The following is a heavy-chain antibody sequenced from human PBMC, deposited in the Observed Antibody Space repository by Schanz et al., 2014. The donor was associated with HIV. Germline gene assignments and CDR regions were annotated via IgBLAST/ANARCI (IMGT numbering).Heavy chain of an antibody. Sequence: QVQLVQSGTEVKKPGASVTVSCKASGYTFSNYAINWVRQAPGQGLEWMGWISGYIGNTDYAQNLQDRVTMTADTFTSTAYMELRSLRSDDTAVYYYARGSCSGGTCYSGDHWGQGTLVAVSA. CDR1: GYTFSNYA. V-gene: IGHV1-18*01. D-gene: IGHD2-15*01. CDR3: ARGSCSGGTCYSGDH. CDR2: ISGYIGNT. J-gene: IGHJ4*02.